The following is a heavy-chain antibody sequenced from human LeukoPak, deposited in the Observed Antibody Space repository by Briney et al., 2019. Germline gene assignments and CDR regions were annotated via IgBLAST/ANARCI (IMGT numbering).Heavy chain of an antibody. J-gene: IGHJ3*02. CDR2: IYYSGST. CDR1: GGSISSYY. D-gene: IGHD1-26*01. CDR3: ASRVGATDDAFDI. Sequence: PSETQSLTCTVSGGSISSYYWSWIRQPPGKGLEWIGYIYYSGSTNYNPSLKSRVTISVDTSKNQFSLKLSSVTAADTAVYYCASRVGATDDAFDIWGQGTMVTVSS. V-gene: IGHV4-59*01.